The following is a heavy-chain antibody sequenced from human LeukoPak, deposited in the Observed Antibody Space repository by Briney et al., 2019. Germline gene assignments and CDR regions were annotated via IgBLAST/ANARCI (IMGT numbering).Heavy chain of an antibody. J-gene: IGHJ4*02. V-gene: IGHV1-2*02. D-gene: IGHD3-22*01. CDR2: INPYTGAT. CDR1: GYTFTGYY. CDR3: ARAMGYYDSSGYYRYYFDY. Sequence: GASVKVSCKASGYTFTGYYMHRVRQAPGQGLEWMGWINPYTGATNYIQKFQGRVTMTRDTSINTAYMEVSRLTSDDAAVYYCARAMGYYDSSGYYRYYFDYWGQGTLVTVSS.